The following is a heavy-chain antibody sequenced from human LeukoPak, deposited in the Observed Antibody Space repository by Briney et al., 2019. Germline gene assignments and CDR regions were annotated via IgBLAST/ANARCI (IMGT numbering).Heavy chain of an antibody. Sequence: PSETLSLTCTVSGGSISSYYWSWIRQPPGKGLEWIGYIYTSGSTNYNPSLKSRVTIPVDTSKNQFSLKLSSVTAADTAVYYCARSRSGSFDYWGQGTLVTVSS. CDR2: IYTSGST. CDR3: ARSRSGSFDY. V-gene: IGHV4-4*09. D-gene: IGHD3-10*01. J-gene: IGHJ4*02. CDR1: GGSISSYY.